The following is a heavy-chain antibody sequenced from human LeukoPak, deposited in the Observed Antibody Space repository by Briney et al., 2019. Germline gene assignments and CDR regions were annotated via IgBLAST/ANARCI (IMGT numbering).Heavy chain of an antibody. CDR2: IFHSGST. CDR3: ARDLSTMDGRTMGGY. D-gene: IGHD1-26*01. Sequence: SGTLSLTCAVSGGSISSSNWWSWVRQPPGKGLEWIGEIFHSGSTNHNPSLKSRVTMSLDKSKNQFSLKLYSVTAADPAVYYCARDLSTMDGRTMGGYWGQGTLVTVSS. J-gene: IGHJ4*02. V-gene: IGHV4-4*02. CDR1: GGSISSSNW.